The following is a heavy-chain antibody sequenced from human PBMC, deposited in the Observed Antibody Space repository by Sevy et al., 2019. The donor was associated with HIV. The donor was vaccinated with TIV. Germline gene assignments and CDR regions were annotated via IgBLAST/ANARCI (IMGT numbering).Heavy chain of an antibody. CDR2: IYPGDSDT. J-gene: IGHJ5*02. V-gene: IGHV5-51*01. CDR3: ARKYYDILTGYYRFDP. Sequence: GESLKISCKGSGYSFTSYWIGWVRQMPGKGLEWRGIIYPGDSDTRYSPSFQGQVTMSADKSISTAYLQWSSLKASDTAMYYCARKYYDILTGYYRFDPWGQGTLVTVSS. CDR1: GYSFTSYW. D-gene: IGHD3-9*01.